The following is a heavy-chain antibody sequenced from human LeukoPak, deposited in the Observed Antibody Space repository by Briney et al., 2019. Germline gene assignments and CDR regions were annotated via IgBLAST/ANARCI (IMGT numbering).Heavy chain of an antibody. D-gene: IGHD1-7*01. Sequence: ASVKVSCKASGYTFTSYAMHWVRQAPGQRLEWMGWINAGNGNTKYSQKFQGRVTITRDTSASTAYMELSRLRSDDTAVYYCAREQGNRITGTTGSDMDVWGQGTTVTVSS. J-gene: IGHJ6*02. CDR2: INAGNGNT. CDR3: AREQGNRITGTTGSDMDV. CDR1: GYTFTSYA. V-gene: IGHV1-3*01.